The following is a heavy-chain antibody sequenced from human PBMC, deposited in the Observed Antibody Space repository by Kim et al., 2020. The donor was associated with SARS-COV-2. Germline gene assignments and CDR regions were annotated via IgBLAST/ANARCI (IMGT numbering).Heavy chain of an antibody. D-gene: IGHD2-15*01. CDR2: ST. J-gene: IGHJ4*02. CDR3: ARGDSGTFDY. V-gene: IGHV4-31*02. Sequence: STYYNPSLKSRVNRSVDTSKNQFSLKLSSVTAADTAVYYCARGDSGTFDYWGQGTLVTVSS.